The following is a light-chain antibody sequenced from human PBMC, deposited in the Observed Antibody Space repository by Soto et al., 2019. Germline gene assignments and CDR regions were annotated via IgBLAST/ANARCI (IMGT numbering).Light chain of an antibody. CDR2: EVS. V-gene: IGLV2-8*01. J-gene: IGLJ2*01. Sequence: QSALTQPASLSGSPGQSITISCTGTSSDIGAYDYVSWFQQHPGKAPKLMISEVSKRPSGVPDRFSGSKSGNTASLTVSGLQAEDEADYYCSSYAGSNVVFGGGTKVTVL. CDR3: SSYAGSNVV. CDR1: SSDIGAYDY.